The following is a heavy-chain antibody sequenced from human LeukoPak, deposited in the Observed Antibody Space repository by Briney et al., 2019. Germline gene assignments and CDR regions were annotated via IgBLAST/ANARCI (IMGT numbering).Heavy chain of an antibody. D-gene: IGHD3-10*01. V-gene: IGHV3-72*01. CDR1: GFTFSDHY. Sequence: GGSLRLSCAASGFTFSDHYMDWVRQAPGRGLQWVGRTRYKANSYTTEYAASVKGRFTISRDDSKNSLYLQMNSLRAEDTAVYYCASIAMVRGVIIFDYWGQGTLVTVSS. CDR2: TRYKANSYTT. CDR3: ASIAMVRGVIIFDY. J-gene: IGHJ4*02.